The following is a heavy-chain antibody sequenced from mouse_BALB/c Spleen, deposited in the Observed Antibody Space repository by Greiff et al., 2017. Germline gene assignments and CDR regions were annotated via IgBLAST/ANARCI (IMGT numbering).Heavy chain of an antibody. CDR1: GFTFSSYT. CDR3: TRDGVYDY. V-gene: IGHV5-6-4*01. CDR2: ISSGGSYT. Sequence: EVKLVESGGGLVKPGGSLKLSCAASGFTFSSYTMSWVRQTPEKRLEWVATISSGGSYTYYPDSVKGRFTISRDNAKNTLYLQMSSLKSEDTAMYYCTRDGVYDYWGQGTTLTVSS. J-gene: IGHJ2*01.